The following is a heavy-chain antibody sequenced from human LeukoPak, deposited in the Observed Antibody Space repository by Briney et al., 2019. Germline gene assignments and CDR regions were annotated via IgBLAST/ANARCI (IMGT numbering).Heavy chain of an antibody. CDR2: ISAGGGYT. V-gene: IGHV3-23*01. J-gene: IGHJ4*02. CDR1: GFTFSNFA. Sequence: GGSLRLSCVASGFTFSNFAMNWVRQAPGKGLEWVSTISAGGGYTYYADSVKGRFTISRDNSKNTLYLQMNSLRAEDTAVYYCAKVGFSEMEWLLYSDHWGQGTLVTVSS. D-gene: IGHD3-3*01. CDR3: AKVGFSEMEWLLYSDH.